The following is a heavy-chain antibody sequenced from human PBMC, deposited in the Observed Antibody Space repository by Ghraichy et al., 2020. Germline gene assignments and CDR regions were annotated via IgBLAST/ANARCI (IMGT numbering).Heavy chain of an antibody. Sequence: TLSLTCTVSGGSISSYYWSWIRQPPGKGLEWIGYIYYSGSTNYNPSLKSRVTISVDTSKNQFSLKLSSVTAADTAVYYCARGGGSPGYWGQGTLVTVSS. CDR1: GGSISSYY. J-gene: IGHJ4*02. CDR2: IYYSGST. CDR3: ARGGGSPGY. D-gene: IGHD1-26*01. V-gene: IGHV4-59*01.